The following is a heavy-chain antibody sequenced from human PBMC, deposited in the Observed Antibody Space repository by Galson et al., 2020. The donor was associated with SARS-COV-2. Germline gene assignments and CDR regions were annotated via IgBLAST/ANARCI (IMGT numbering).Heavy chain of an antibody. Sequence: PAEMETSETLSLTCTVSGGSISSGGYYWSWIRQPPGQGLEWIGYIYYRGSTYYNPSLKSRVTISVDTSKNQFSLKLSSVTAADTAVYYCARLGATGAMIVVVAGGFDLWGRGTLVTVSS. CDR2: IYYRGST. CDR3: ARLGATGAMIVVVAGGFDL. CDR1: GGSISSGGYY. J-gene: IGHJ2*01. D-gene: IGHD3-22*01. V-gene: IGHV4-31*03.